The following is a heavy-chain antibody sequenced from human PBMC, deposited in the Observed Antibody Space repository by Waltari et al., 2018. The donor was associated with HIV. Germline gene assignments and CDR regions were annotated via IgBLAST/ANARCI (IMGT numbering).Heavy chain of an antibody. CDR3: ARERYCSGGSCPFDY. Sequence: QLQLQESGPGLVKPSATLSPTCTVPGGSIRSSSYYWGWIRQPPGKGLEWIGSIYYSESTYYNPSLKSRVTISVDTSKNQFSLKLSSVTAADTAVYYCARERYCSGGSCPFDYWGQGTLVTVSS. V-gene: IGHV4-39*07. CDR1: GGSIRSSSYY. D-gene: IGHD2-15*01. CDR2: IYYSEST. J-gene: IGHJ4*02.